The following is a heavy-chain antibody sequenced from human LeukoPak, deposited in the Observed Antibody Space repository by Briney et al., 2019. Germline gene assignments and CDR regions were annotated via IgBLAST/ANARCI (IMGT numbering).Heavy chain of an antibody. D-gene: IGHD3-10*01. J-gene: IGHJ5*02. CDR3: ARHPWKLLWFGELSWWFDP. CDR1: GDSLTGYY. CDR2: IYYTGNT. V-gene: IGHV4-39*01. Sequence: SETLSLTCTVSGDSLTGYYWGWIRQPPGKGLEWIGNIYYTGNTYYNPSLKSRVTISVDTSKNQFSLKLSSVTAADTAVYYCARHPWKLLWFGELSWWFDPWGQGTLVTVSS.